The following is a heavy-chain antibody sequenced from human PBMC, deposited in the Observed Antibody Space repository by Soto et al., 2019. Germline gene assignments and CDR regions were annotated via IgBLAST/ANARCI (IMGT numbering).Heavy chain of an antibody. CDR1: GFTFNIYG. J-gene: IGHJ5*01. D-gene: IGHD1-1*01. V-gene: IGHV3-30*03. CDR2: ISCGGSNK. Sequence: GGSLRLSWAASGFTFNIYGMHWVRQAPDKGLEWVALISCGGSNKYYADSVKGRVTISRDNSKNTLDLQMNSLRAEDTAVYYRATHKRDGYIRYILDSWGYGTPVTAS. CDR3: ATHKRDGYIRYILDS.